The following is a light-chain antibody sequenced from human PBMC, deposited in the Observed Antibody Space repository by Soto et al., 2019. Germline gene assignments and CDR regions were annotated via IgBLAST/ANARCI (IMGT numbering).Light chain of an antibody. J-gene: IGKJ2*01. CDR2: GVS. Sequence: EIVLTQSPGTLSLSPGERATLSCRASQSLSSTYLAWYQQKPGQAPRLLIYGVSNRATGIPDRFSGSGSETDFTLTISRLEPEDFAVYYCQQYGRSLYTFGQGTKLEIK. CDR1: QSLSSTY. CDR3: QQYGRSLYT. V-gene: IGKV3-20*01.